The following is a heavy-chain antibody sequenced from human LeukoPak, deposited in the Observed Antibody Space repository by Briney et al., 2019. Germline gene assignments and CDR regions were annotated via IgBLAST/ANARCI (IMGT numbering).Heavy chain of an antibody. CDR3: ARALAFDSSGYSACPN. Sequence: PGGSLRLSCAGSGFPFSSYTMNWVRQAPGKGLEWVSSITSSGAYIYYSDSVKGRFTISRDNATNSLYLQMNSLRRKDMDVYYCARALAFDSSGYSACPNWGQGTLVTVSS. J-gene: IGHJ4*02. CDR1: GFPFSSYT. CDR2: ITSSGAYI. D-gene: IGHD3-22*01. V-gene: IGHV3-21*01.